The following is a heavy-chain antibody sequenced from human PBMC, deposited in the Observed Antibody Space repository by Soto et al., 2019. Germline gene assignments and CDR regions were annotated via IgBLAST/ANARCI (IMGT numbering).Heavy chain of an antibody. V-gene: IGHV1-69*05. J-gene: IGHJ5*02. CDR3: ARDRFDWLLPNWFDP. Sequence: SVKVSCKASGGTFSSYAISWVRQAPGQGLEWMGGIIPIFGKTNYAQKLQGRVTITTDTSTSTAYMELRSLRSDDTAVYYCARDRFDWLLPNWFDPWGQGTLVTVSS. CDR2: IIPIFGKT. D-gene: IGHD3-9*01. CDR1: GGTFSSYA.